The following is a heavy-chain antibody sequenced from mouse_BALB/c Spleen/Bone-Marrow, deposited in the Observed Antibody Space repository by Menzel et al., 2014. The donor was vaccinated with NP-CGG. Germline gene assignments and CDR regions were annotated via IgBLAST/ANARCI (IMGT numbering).Heavy chain of an antibody. CDR2: IDPSNSET. CDR3: ARSYYYGSTYYFDY. V-gene: IGHV1S127*01. D-gene: IGHD1-1*01. J-gene: IGHJ2*01. Sequence: VHLVESGPELVRPGASVKMSCKASGYTFTSYWMHWVKQRPGQGLEWIGMIDPSNSETRLNQKFKDKATLNVDKSSNTAYMQLSSLTSEDSAVYYCARSYYYGSTYYFDYWGQGTTLTVSS. CDR1: GYTFTSYW.